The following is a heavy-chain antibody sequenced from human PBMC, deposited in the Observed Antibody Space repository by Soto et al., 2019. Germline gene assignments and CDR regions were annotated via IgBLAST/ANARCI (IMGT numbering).Heavy chain of an antibody. Sequence: QVQLVQSGAEVKKPGSSVKVSCKASGGAFSSYAISWVRQAPGRGLEWMGGIIPSIGTPNYAQKFQGRVTITTDESTRTAYMELSRLTSDDTAVYFCASFCTSPSCVIDFYDTMDVWGQGTTVTVSS. J-gene: IGHJ6*02. CDR1: GGAFSSYA. D-gene: IGHD2-2*01. V-gene: IGHV1-69*01. CDR3: ASFCTSPSCVIDFYDTMDV. CDR2: IIPSIGTP.